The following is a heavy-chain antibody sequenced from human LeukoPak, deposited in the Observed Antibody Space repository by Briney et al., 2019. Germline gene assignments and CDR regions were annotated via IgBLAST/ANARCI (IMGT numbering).Heavy chain of an antibody. Sequence: GGSLRLSCAASAFTFSDYSMNWVRHAPGKGLEWISYIDTSSSTMYYADSVMGRFTISRDNAKESLYLQMNSLRDEDTAAYYCAREDDSWGPNNLDLWGQGTMVTVSS. V-gene: IGHV3-48*02. CDR3: AREDDSWGPNNLDL. CDR2: IDTSSSTM. CDR1: AFTFSDYS. D-gene: IGHD7-27*01. J-gene: IGHJ3*01.